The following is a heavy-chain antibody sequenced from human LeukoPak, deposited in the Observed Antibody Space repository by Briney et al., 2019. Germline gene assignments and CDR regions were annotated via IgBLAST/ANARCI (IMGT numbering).Heavy chain of an antibody. CDR3: ARSTLYSSSWYD. D-gene: IGHD6-13*01. J-gene: IGHJ4*02. V-gene: IGHV1-2*02. Sequence: ASVKVSCKASGYTFTGYYMHWVRQAPGQGLEWMGWINPNSGGTNYAQKFQGRVTMTRDTSISTAYMELSRLRSDDTAVYYCARSTLYSSSWYDWGQGTLVTVSS. CDR1: GYTFTGYY. CDR2: INPNSGGT.